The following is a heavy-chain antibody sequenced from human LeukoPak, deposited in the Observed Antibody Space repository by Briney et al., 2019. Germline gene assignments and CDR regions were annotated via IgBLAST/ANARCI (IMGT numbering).Heavy chain of an antibody. V-gene: IGHV3-48*03. CDR1: GFTFSNYE. CDR2: ISSSGSTI. Sequence: PGGSLRLSCAASGFTFSNYEMNWVRQAPGKGLEWVSYISSSGSTIYYADSVKGRFTISRDNAKNSLYLQMNSLRAEDTAVYYCARDKIVGATHFDYWGQGTLVTVSS. D-gene: IGHD1-26*01. J-gene: IGHJ4*02. CDR3: ARDKIVGATHFDY.